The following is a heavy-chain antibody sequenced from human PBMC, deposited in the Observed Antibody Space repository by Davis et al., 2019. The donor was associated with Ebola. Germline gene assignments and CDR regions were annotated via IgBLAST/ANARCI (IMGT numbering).Heavy chain of an antibody. D-gene: IGHD4-11*01. Sequence: MPSETLSLTCTVSGGSISSYYWSWIRQPPGKGLEWIGYIYYSGSTYYNPSLKSRVTISVDTSKNQFSLKLSSVTAADTAVYYCARLRHDYLYGMDVWGQGTTVTVSS. V-gene: IGHV4-59*06. J-gene: IGHJ6*02. CDR3: ARLRHDYLYGMDV. CDR1: GGSISSYY. CDR2: IYYSGST.